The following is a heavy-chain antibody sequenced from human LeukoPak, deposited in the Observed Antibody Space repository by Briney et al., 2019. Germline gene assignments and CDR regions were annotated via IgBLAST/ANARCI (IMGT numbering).Heavy chain of an antibody. Sequence: SETLSLTCTVSGGSISSYYWSWIRQPPGKGLEWIGYIYYSGSTNYNPSLKSRVTISVDTSKNQFSLKLSSVTAADTAVYYCARELPTVAGFDPWGQGTLVTVSS. CDR3: ARELPTVAGFDP. CDR2: IYYSGST. D-gene: IGHD4-23*01. J-gene: IGHJ5*02. V-gene: IGHV4-59*01. CDR1: GGSISSYY.